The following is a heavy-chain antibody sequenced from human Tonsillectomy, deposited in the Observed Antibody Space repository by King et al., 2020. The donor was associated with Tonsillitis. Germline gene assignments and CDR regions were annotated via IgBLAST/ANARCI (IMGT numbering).Heavy chain of an antibody. D-gene: IGHD1-26*01. V-gene: IGHV3-9*01. CDR1: GFTFDDYV. CDR2: ISWNSGSI. J-gene: IGHJ4*02. Sequence: EVQLVESGGGLEQPGRSLRLSCAASGFTFDDYVMHWVRQAPGKGLEWVSGISWNSGSIGYADSVKGRFTISRGNAKNSLYLQMNSLRADDTALYYCAKGGGSYPEGNFDYWGQGTLVTVSS. CDR3: AKGGGSYPEGNFDY.